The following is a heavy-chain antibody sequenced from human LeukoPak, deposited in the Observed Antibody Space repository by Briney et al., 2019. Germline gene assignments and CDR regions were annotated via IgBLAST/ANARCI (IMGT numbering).Heavy chain of an antibody. V-gene: IGHV1-69*13. D-gene: IGHD5-24*01. Sequence: SVKVSCKASGGTFSSYAISWVRPAPGQGLEWMGGIIPIFGTANYAQKFQGRVTITADESTSTAYMELSSLRSEDTAVYYCAVGDGYPTYYFDYWGQGTLVTVSS. CDR1: GGTFSSYA. J-gene: IGHJ4*02. CDR3: AVGDGYPTYYFDY. CDR2: IIPIFGTA.